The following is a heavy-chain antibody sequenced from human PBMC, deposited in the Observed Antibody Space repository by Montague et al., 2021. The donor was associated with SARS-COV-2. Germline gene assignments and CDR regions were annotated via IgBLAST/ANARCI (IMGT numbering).Heavy chain of an antibody. V-gene: IGHV4-59*11. CDR3: ACDRRRAFCEGASCCSETWFAP. Sequence: SETLSLTCTVSGDSISNHYCTWSRQRPGEGIQWIGYINHTGSTKYTPSLTSRGRMSIDISKTQFSLILTSVTAADTAMSYCACDRRRAFCEGASCCSETWFAPWGQGTLVTVSS. J-gene: IGHJ5*02. CDR1: GDSISNHY. CDR2: INHTGST. D-gene: IGHD2-2*01.